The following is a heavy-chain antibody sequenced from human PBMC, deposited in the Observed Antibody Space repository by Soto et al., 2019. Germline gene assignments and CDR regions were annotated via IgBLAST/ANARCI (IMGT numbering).Heavy chain of an antibody. Sequence: QVQLQESGPGLVKPSETLSLTCTVSSDSITNYYWSWIRQSPGKGLEWIGYIHDSGRSNYNPSLKGRVKISVDTSKKQFSLKLSSVTAADTAVYYCARVGGTRGWYWGQGTLVTVSS. CDR2: IHDSGRS. D-gene: IGHD2-15*01. V-gene: IGHV4-59*12. J-gene: IGHJ4*02. CDR3: ARVGGTRGWY. CDR1: SDSITNYY.